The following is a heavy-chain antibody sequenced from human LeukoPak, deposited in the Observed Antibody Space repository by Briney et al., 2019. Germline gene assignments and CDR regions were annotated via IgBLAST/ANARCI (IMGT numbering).Heavy chain of an antibody. CDR2: IYYSGST. D-gene: IGHD6-19*01. CDR1: GGSISSSSYY. Sequence: KPSETLSLTCTVSGGSISSSSYYWGWIRHPPGKGLEWIGSIYYSGSTYYNPSLKSRVTISVDTSKNQSSLKLSSVTAADTAVYYCARHAYSSGWTTYYYYMDVWGKGTTVTISS. J-gene: IGHJ6*03. CDR3: ARHAYSSGWTTYYYYMDV. V-gene: IGHV4-39*01.